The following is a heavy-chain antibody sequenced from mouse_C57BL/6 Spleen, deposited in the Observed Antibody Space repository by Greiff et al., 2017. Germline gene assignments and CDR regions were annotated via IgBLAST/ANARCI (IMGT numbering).Heavy chain of an antibody. CDR2: ISYDGSN. J-gene: IGHJ2*01. Sequence: ESGPGLVKPSQSLSLTCSVTGYSITSGYYWNWIRQFPGNKLEWMGYISYDGSNNYNPSLKNRIYITRDTSKNQFFLKLNSVTTEDTATYYCAREDYDYSFDYWGQSTTLTVSS. CDR1: GYSITSGYY. D-gene: IGHD2-4*01. V-gene: IGHV3-6*01. CDR3: AREDYDYSFDY.